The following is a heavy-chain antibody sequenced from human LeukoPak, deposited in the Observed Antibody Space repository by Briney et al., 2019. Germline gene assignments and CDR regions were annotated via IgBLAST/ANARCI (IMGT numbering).Heavy chain of an antibody. Sequence: GSLRLSCAASGFTFSSYAMSWVRQAPGKGLEWVSAISGSGGSTYYADSVKGRFTISRDNSKNTLYLQMNSLRAEDTAAYYCAGGLLWFGDSNRGVDYWGQGTLVTVSS. J-gene: IGHJ4*02. CDR1: GFTFSSYA. CDR3: AGGLLWFGDSNRGVDY. CDR2: ISGSGGST. V-gene: IGHV3-23*01. D-gene: IGHD3-10*01.